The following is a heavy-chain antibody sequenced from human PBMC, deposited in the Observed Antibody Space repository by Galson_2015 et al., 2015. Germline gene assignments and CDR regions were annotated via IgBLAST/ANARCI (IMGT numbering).Heavy chain of an antibody. CDR3: ARGGAAAAPGNYYFDY. CDR1: GFTFSSYG. CDR2: IWYDGSNK. J-gene: IGHJ4*02. Sequence: SLRLSCAASGFTFSSYGMHWVRQAPGKGLEWVAVIWYDGSNKYYADSVKGRFTISRDNSKNTPYLQMNSLRAEDTAVYYCARGGAAAAPGNYYFDYWGQGTLVTVSS. V-gene: IGHV3-33*08. D-gene: IGHD6-13*01.